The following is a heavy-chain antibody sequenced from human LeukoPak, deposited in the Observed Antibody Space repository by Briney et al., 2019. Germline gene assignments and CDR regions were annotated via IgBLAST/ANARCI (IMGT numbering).Heavy chain of an antibody. Sequence: GGALRLSCAASGFTFNSHWMNWVRQAPGKGLEWVGNIKRDGSEKYYVDSVKGRFTISRDNAKNSLDLQMNSLRVEDTAVYYCARLGPASSGWPESFDYWGQGTLVTVSS. CDR3: ARLGPASSGWPESFDY. V-gene: IGHV3-7*03. J-gene: IGHJ4*02. D-gene: IGHD6-19*01. CDR2: IKRDGSEK. CDR1: GFTFNSHW.